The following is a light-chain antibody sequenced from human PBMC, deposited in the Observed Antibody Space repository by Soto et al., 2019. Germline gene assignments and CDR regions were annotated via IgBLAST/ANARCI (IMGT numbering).Light chain of an antibody. CDR1: SSDVGGYNY. Sequence: QSALTQPSSVSGSPGQSLTISCTGTSSDVGGYNYVSWYQQHPGKVPKLMIYDVTKRPSGVPDRFSGSKSGNTASLTISGLQAEDEADYYCCSHAGSYTYVFGTGTKVTVL. CDR3: CSHAGSYTYV. CDR2: DVT. V-gene: IGLV2-11*01. J-gene: IGLJ1*01.